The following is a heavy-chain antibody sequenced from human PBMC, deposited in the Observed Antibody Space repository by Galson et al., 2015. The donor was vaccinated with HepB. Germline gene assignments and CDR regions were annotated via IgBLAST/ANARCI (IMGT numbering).Heavy chain of an antibody. J-gene: IGHJ3*02. Sequence: TLSLTCTVSGGSISSYYWSWIRQPPGKGLEWIGYIYYSGSTNYNPSLKSRVTISVDTSKNQFSLKLSSVTAADTAVYYCACVVVNPSWGAFDIWGQGTMVTVSS. D-gene: IGHD2-21*01. V-gene: IGHV4-59*01. CDR3: ACVVVNPSWGAFDI. CDR2: IYYSGST. CDR1: GGSISSYY.